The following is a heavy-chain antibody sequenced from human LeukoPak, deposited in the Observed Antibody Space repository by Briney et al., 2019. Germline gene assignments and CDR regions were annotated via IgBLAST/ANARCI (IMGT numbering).Heavy chain of an antibody. J-gene: IGHJ4*02. Sequence: SETLSLTCTVSGASISTYYWSWIRQPPGKGLEWIGYIYYSGSTIYNPSLKSRVTISVETSKNQFSLRLSSVTAADTAVYYCAGGVAHCSSTSCYGIDYWGQGTLVTVSS. CDR2: IYYSGST. CDR1: GASISTYY. D-gene: IGHD2-2*01. V-gene: IGHV4-59*01. CDR3: AGGVAHCSSTSCYGIDY.